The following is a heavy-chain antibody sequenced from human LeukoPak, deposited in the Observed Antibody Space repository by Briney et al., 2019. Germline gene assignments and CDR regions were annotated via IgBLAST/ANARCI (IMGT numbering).Heavy chain of an antibody. Sequence: SETLSLTCTVSSGSISTSNYYWGWVRQPPGKALEWIGNIFYSGSTYYNPSLKSRVTMSVDTSKNQLSLKLSSVTAADTAVYYCARGVSSSWSGAAFQPFDYWGQGTLVTVSS. CDR3: ARGVSSSWSGAAFQPFDY. J-gene: IGHJ4*02. D-gene: IGHD6-13*01. CDR1: SGSISTSNYY. V-gene: IGHV4-39*07. CDR2: IFYSGST.